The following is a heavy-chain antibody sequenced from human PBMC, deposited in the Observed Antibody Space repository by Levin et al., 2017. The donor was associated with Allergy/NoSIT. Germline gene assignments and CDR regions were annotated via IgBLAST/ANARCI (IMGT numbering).Heavy chain of an antibody. Sequence: KAGESLKISCKASGYSLTTYGISWVRQAPGQGLEWMGWINPYNGDTNYAQTLQARVTMTTDTSTSTAYMELRSLRSDDTAVYYCARVRGDRRYSSGWYSWFDYWGQGTLVTVSS. D-gene: IGHD6-19*01. CDR2: INPYNGDT. J-gene: IGHJ4*02. CDR1: GYSLTTYG. CDR3: ARVRGDRRYSSGWYSWFDY. V-gene: IGHV1-18*04.